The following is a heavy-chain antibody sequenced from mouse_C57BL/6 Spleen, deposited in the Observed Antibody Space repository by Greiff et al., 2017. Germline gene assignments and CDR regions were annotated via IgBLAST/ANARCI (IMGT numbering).Heavy chain of an antibody. CDR1: GFNIKDDY. D-gene: IGHD2-5*01. CDR3: TRSNYVSFDY. Sequence: EVQLVGSGAELVRPGASVKLSCTASGFNIKDDYMHWVKQRPEQDLEWIGWIDPENGDTEYASKFQGKATITADTSSNTAYLQLSSLTSEDTAVYYCTRSNYVSFDYWGQGTTLTVSS. CDR2: IDPENGDT. J-gene: IGHJ2*01. V-gene: IGHV14-4*01.